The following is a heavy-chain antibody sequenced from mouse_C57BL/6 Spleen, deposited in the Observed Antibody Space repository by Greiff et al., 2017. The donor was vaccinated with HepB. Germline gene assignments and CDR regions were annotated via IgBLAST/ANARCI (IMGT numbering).Heavy chain of an antibody. CDR3: TRGYYGSSYRYFDV. CDR2: ISSGGDYI. J-gene: IGHJ1*03. V-gene: IGHV5-9-1*02. D-gene: IGHD1-1*01. CDR1: GFTFSSYA. Sequence: EVQLVESGEGLVKPGGSLKLSCAASGFTFSSYAMSWVRQTPEKRLEWVAYISSGGDYIYYADTVKGRLTISRDNARNTLYLQMSSLKSEDTAMYYCTRGYYGSSYRYFDVWGTGTTVTVSS.